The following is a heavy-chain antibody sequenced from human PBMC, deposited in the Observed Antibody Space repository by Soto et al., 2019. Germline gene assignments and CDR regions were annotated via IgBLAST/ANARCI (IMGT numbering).Heavy chain of an antibody. CDR2: INPSGGTT. D-gene: IGHD2-15*01. CDR1: GYSFTRYT. CDR3: ARMKGYGSGYYFYY. Sequence: ASVKVSCKAPGYSFTRYTVHWVRQAPGQGVEWMAMINPSGGTTYYVQSFEGRVTLTSDTSTSRVFMGVSSLRSEDTAVYYCARMKGYGSGYYFYYWGQGTLVTVSS. V-gene: IGHV1-46*01. J-gene: IGHJ4*02.